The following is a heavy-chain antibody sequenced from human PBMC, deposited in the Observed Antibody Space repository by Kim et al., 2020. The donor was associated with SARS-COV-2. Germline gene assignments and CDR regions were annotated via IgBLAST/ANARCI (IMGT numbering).Heavy chain of an antibody. J-gene: IGHJ5*02. V-gene: IGHV3-23*01. Sequence: GGSLRLSCAASGFTFSSYAMSWVRQAPGKGLEWLSAISGSGGSTYYADSVKGRFTISRDNSKNTLYLQMNSLRAEDTAVYYCAKDWNYYDSSGYDPWGQGTLVTVSS. CDR2: ISGSGGST. CDR3: AKDWNYYDSSGYDP. D-gene: IGHD3-22*01. CDR1: GFTFSSYA.